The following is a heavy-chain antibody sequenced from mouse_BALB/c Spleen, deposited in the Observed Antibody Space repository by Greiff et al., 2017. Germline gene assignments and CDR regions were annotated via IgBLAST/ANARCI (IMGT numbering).Heavy chain of an antibody. CDR3: VRATATAWFAY. V-gene: IGHV2-9-2*01. J-gene: IGHJ3*01. CDR2: IWTGGGT. CDR1: GFSLTSYD. D-gene: IGHD1-2*01. Sequence: VKLMESGPGLVAPSQSLSITCTVSGFSLTSYDISWIRQPPGKGLEWLGVIWTGGGTNYNSAFMSRLSISKDNSKSQVFLKMNSLQTDDTAIYYCVRATATAWFAYWGQGTLVTVSA.